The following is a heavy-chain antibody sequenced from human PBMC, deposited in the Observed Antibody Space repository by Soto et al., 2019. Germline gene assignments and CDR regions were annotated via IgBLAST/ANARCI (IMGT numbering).Heavy chain of an antibody. Sequence: GGSLRLSCAASGFTFSSYWMSWVRQAPGKGLEWVANIKQDGSEKYYVDSVKGRFTISRDNAKNSLYLQMNSLRAEDTAVYYCARARYSSGWYGRVDAFDIWGLGTMVTASS. V-gene: IGHV3-7*01. CDR1: GFTFSSYW. CDR3: ARARYSSGWYGRVDAFDI. J-gene: IGHJ3*02. D-gene: IGHD6-19*01. CDR2: IKQDGSEK.